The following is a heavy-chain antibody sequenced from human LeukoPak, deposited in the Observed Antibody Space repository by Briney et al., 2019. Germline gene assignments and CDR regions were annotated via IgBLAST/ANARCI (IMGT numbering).Heavy chain of an antibody. V-gene: IGHV3-66*01. CDR1: GFTVSTNY. D-gene: IGHD5-12*01. Sequence: GGSLRLSCAASGFTVSTNYMTWVRQAPGKGLAWVSVNYSGGTTYYADSVKCRFSISRHNSKNMLYLQMNSLRAEETAVYYCARYDYGRSGFDYWSQGTLVTVSS. CDR2: NYSGGTT. CDR3: ARYDYGRSGFDY. J-gene: IGHJ4*02.